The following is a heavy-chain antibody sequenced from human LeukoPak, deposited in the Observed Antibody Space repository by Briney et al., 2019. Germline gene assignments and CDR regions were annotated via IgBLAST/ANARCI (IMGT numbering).Heavy chain of an antibody. J-gene: IGHJ4*02. D-gene: IGHD2/OR15-2a*01. Sequence: PGGSLRLSCAASGFPFSRYAMSWVRQTPERGLEWVSVISDSDGSRCYADSVKGRFTISRDDSRNTVYLQMNNLRSEDTAVYYCTKQVSCDTTTCYSGMPPDYWGQGTLVTVSS. V-gene: IGHV3-23*01. CDR1: GFPFSRYA. CDR3: TKQVSCDTTTCYSGMPPDY. CDR2: ISDSDGSR.